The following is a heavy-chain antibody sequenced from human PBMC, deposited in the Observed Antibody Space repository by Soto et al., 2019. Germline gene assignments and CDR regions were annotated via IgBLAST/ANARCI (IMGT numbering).Heavy chain of an antibody. J-gene: IGHJ3*02. CDR3: ARDGGLQTEFPGAFDI. D-gene: IGHD3-16*01. CDR2: IYYSGST. V-gene: IGHV4-31*03. CDR1: GGSISSGGYY. Sequence: QVQLQESGPGLVKPSQTLSLTCTVSGGSISSGGYYWSWIRQHPGKGLEWIGYIYYSGSTYYNPSLKSRVTISVDTSKNQFSLKLSSVTAADTAVYYCARDGGLQTEFPGAFDIWDQGTMVTVSS.